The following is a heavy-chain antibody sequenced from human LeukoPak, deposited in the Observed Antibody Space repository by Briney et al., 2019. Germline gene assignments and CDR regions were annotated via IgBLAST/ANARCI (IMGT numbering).Heavy chain of an antibody. CDR3: ARVWQDYSGVDY. D-gene: IGHD2-21*01. V-gene: IGHV3-7*01. J-gene: IGHJ4*02. CDR1: AFIFSGHW. Sequence: GGSLRLSCEGSAFIFSGHWMNWVRQTPGKGLEWVASIKEDGSERQYVDSVKGRFSISRDNTKGSLFLQLNSLRDEDTAVYYCARVWQDYSGVDYWGQGTLVTVSS. CDR2: IKEDGSER.